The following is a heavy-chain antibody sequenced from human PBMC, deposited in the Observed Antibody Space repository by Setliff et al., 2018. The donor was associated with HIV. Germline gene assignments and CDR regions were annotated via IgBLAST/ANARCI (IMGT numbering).Heavy chain of an antibody. CDR1: GGSVSTSSYS. CDR3: GRVAGYCAPSRCYGYNAFDI. Sequence: SETLSLTCTVSGGSVSTSSYSWGWIRQPPEKGLEWIGTIYHTGKTYYNSSLNSRVTIAVDTSKDQLSLNLSTVTAADTAVYYCGRVAGYCAPSRCYGYNAFDIWGPGTMVTVSS. D-gene: IGHD2-15*01. CDR2: IYHTGKT. V-gene: IGHV4-39*01. J-gene: IGHJ3*02.